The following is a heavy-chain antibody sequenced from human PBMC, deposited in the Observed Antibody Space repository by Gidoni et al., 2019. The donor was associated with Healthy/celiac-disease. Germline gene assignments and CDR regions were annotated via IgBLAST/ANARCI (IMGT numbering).Heavy chain of an antibody. CDR2: IYYSGST. CDR1: GGSISSYY. J-gene: IGHJ4*02. CDR3: ARQGSGPDDYSNYEYYFDY. Sequence: QVQLQESGPGLVKPSETLSLTCTVAGGSISSYYWSCIRQPPETGLEWIGYIYYSGSTHYNPSLKSRVTMSVDTSKNQFSLKLSSVTAADTAVYYCARQGSGPDDYSNYEYYFDYWGQGTLVTVSS. D-gene: IGHD4-4*01. V-gene: IGHV4-59*08.